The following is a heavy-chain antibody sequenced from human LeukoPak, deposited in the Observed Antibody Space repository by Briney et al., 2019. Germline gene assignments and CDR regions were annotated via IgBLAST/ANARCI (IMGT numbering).Heavy chain of an antibody. J-gene: IGHJ4*02. Sequence: GESLKISCKGSGYSFTSYWIGWVRQMPGKGLEWMGIIYPGDSDTRYSPSFQGQVTTSADKSISTAYLQWSSLKASDTAMYYCARSGYVGYCSGGSCENDYWGQGTLVTVSS. CDR2: IYPGDSDT. CDR1: GYSFTSYW. V-gene: IGHV5-51*01. CDR3: ARSGYVGYCSGGSCENDY. D-gene: IGHD2-15*01.